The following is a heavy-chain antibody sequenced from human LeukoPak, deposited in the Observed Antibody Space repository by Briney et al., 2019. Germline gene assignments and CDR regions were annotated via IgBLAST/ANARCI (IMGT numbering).Heavy chain of an antibody. CDR2: ISYDGINK. Sequence: GGSLRLSCAASGFTFSTYAMHWVRQAPGKGLEWVAVISYDGINKYYADSVKGRFTISRDDSRNTLYLQMNSLRSEDTAVYHCARARHNWNYELDYWGQGTLVTVSS. V-gene: IGHV3-30-3*01. CDR1: GFTFSTYA. D-gene: IGHD1-7*01. J-gene: IGHJ4*02. CDR3: ARARHNWNYELDY.